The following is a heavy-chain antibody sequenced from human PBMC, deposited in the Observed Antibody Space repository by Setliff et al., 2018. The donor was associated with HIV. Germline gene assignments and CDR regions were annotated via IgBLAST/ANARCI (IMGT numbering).Heavy chain of an antibody. Sequence: PSETLSLTCTVSGGSISTNSYYWGWIRQSPGKGLEWVGNVHNSGGTNYNPSLKSRVSISVDTSKNQFSLNVNSVTAPDTAVYYCVRRTRDTSLAHYYYYIDVWGKGTTVTVSS. J-gene: IGHJ6*03. CDR2: VHNSGGT. V-gene: IGHV4-39*01. CDR3: VRRTRDTSLAHYYYYIDV. CDR1: GGSISTNSYY. D-gene: IGHD5-18*01.